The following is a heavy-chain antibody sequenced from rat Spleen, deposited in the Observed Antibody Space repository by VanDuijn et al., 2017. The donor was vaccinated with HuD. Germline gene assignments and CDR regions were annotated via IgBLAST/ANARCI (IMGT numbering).Heavy chain of an antibody. V-gene: IGHV5-29*01. J-gene: IGHJ4*01. D-gene: IGHD1-11*01. CDR2: ISYGDSSGHSGT. CDR1: GFTFSDYG. Sequence: EVQLVESGGGLVQPGRSLKLSCAASGFTFSDYGVAWVRQAPTTGLEWVATISYGDSSGHSGTYYPDSVKGRFTISRDNAENTVYLQMNSLRSEDTATYYCVKDRDGGYAMDAWGQGASVTVSS. CDR3: VKDRDGGYAMDA.